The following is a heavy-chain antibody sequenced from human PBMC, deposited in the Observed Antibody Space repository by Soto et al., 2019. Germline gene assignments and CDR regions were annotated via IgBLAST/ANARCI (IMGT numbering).Heavy chain of an antibody. Sequence: QVLLQESGPELVKPSQTLSLTCTVSGGSISSGDYYWSWIRQPPGKGLEWIGYIYYSGSTYYNPSLKSRVTISVDTSKNQFSLKLSSVTAADTAVYYRAREVVYYGMDVWSQGTTVTVSS. J-gene: IGHJ6*02. CDR3: AREVVYYGMDV. D-gene: IGHD2-15*01. CDR2: IYYSGST. CDR1: GGSISSGDYY. V-gene: IGHV4-30-4*01.